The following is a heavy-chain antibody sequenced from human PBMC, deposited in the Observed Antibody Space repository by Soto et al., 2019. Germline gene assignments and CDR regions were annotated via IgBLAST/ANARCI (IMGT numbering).Heavy chain of an antibody. V-gene: IGHV3-30*18. Sequence: QVQLVESGGGVVQPGRSLRLSCAASGFIFRSYGMHWVRQAPGKGLEWVAAISYDGSNKFYVDPVKGRFTISRDNSKNTVDLQMNSLRVEDTAVFYCAKDTYYHESSGYYTFDYWGQGTLVTVSS. J-gene: IGHJ4*02. CDR3: AKDTYYHESSGYYTFDY. D-gene: IGHD3-22*01. CDR1: GFIFRSYG. CDR2: ISYDGSNK.